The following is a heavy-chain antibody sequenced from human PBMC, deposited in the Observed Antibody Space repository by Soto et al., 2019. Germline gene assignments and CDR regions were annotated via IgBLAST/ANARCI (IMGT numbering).Heavy chain of an antibody. Sequence: QVQLAQSGAEVKKPGASVKVSCKASGYSFTSYDINWVRQATGQGLEWMGWMNPNSGNTGYAQKFQGTVTMTRNTSISTAYMELSSLRSDDTAVYYCARERSYHMDVWGQGTTVTVSS. CDR1: GYSFTSYD. V-gene: IGHV1-8*01. CDR3: ARERSYHMDV. J-gene: IGHJ6*02. D-gene: IGHD2-2*01. CDR2: MNPNSGNT.